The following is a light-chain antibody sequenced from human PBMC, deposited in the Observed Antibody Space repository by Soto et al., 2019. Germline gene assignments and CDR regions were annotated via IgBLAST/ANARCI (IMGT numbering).Light chain of an antibody. Sequence: EIGITQSPATLSVSPGERATLSCRASQSVATNLAWFQQKPGQAPRLLIYAASTRAAGVPARFSGSGSETEFTLTISSLQSEDFAVYYCQQYNNWRTFGQGTKVDIK. CDR2: AAS. J-gene: IGKJ1*01. CDR3: QQYNNWRT. V-gene: IGKV3-15*01. CDR1: QSVATN.